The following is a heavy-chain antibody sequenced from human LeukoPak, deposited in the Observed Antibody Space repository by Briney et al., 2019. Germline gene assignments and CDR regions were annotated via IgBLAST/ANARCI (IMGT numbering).Heavy chain of an antibody. CDR2: IDVTTGIS. D-gene: IGHD1-14*01. Sequence: PGGSLRLSCAASGFTFSTYSMSWVRQAPGKGLEWVSTIDVTTGISYYADSVKGRFTISRDNFQNTLFLQLNNLRVDDTAVYYCAKVNHYHPDFWGQGTLVIVSS. V-gene: IGHV3-23*01. J-gene: IGHJ4*02. CDR3: AKVNHYHPDF. CDR1: GFTFSTYS.